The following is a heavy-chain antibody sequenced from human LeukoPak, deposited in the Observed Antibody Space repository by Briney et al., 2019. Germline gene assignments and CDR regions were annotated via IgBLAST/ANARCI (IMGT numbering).Heavy chain of an antibody. CDR1: GFTFSDYE. Sequence: QAGGSLRLSCAASGFTFSDYEINWVRQAPGKGLEWVSYISTSGSTTYYADSVKGRFTISRDNAKHSLFLQMNTLTVEDTAVYYCARGALHVFDYWGQGTPVTVSS. CDR3: ARGALHVFDY. D-gene: IGHD3-10*02. CDR2: ISTSGSTT. J-gene: IGHJ4*02. V-gene: IGHV3-48*03.